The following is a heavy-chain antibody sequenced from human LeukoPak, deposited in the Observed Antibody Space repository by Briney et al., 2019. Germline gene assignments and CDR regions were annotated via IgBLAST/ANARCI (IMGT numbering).Heavy chain of an antibody. CDR3: AKIGGLGPEMANNGY. J-gene: IGHJ4*02. V-gene: IGHV3-30*02. CDR2: IQYDGSNQ. CDR1: GFTFSDYG. Sequence: PGGSLRLSCAASGFTFSDYGMHWVRQAPGKGLEWVAFIQYDGSNQFYADSVKGRFTISRDNSKNTLYLQMNSLRAEDTAVYYCAKIGGLGPEMANNGYWGQGTLVTVSS. D-gene: IGHD5-24*01.